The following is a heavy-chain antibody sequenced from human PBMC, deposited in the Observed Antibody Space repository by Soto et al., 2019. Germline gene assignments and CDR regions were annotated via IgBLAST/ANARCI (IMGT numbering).Heavy chain of an antibody. D-gene: IGHD3-10*01. CDR2: IYSVGST. CDR3: AGYYYGSGSKWSY. J-gene: IGHJ4*02. V-gene: IGHV3-53*01. CDR1: GFTVSSNS. Sequence: GGSLRLSCAASGFTVSSNSMSWVRQAPGKGLEWVAVIYSVGSTNYADSVKGRFTITRDNSKNALYLQMNSLRAEDTAVYYCAGYYYGSGSKWSYWGQGTLVTVSS.